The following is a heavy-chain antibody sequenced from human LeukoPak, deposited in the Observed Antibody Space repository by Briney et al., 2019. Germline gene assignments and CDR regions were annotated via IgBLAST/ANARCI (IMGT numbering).Heavy chain of an antibody. D-gene: IGHD6-19*01. V-gene: IGHV4-34*01. CDR3: ASSGIAVAGFFIR. J-gene: IGHJ4*02. Sequence: PSETLSLTCAVYGGSFSGYYWSWIRQPPGKGLEWIGEINHSGSTNYNPSLKSRVTISVDTSKNQFSLKLSSVTAADTAVYYCASSGIAVAGFFIRWGQGTLVTVSS. CDR1: GGSFSGYY. CDR2: INHSGST.